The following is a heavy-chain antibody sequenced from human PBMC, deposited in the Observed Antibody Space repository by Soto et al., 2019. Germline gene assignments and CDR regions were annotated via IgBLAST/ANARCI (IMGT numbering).Heavy chain of an antibody. CDR2: MYYSGST. V-gene: IGHV4-61*01. CDR1: GGSVSSGSYY. J-gene: IGHJ4*02. CDR3: ARADYYGSGSHFDY. D-gene: IGHD3-10*01. Sequence: QVQLQESGPGLVKPSETLSLTCTVSGGSVSSGSYYWSWIRQPPGKGLERIGYMYYSGSTNYNPSLESRVTISVDTSKNQFSLKLSSVTAADTAVFYCARADYYGSGSHFDYWGQGTLVTVSS.